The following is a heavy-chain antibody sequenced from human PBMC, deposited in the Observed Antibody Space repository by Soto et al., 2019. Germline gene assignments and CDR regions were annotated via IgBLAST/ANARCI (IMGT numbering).Heavy chain of an antibody. CDR3: TTGYSDSSSYHGDDAFDI. D-gene: IGHD3-22*01. CDR2: VKSRTSGGTT. CDR1: GLTFTDAW. V-gene: IGHV3-15*01. J-gene: IGHJ3*02. Sequence: GGSLRLSCAASGLTFTDAWMIWVRQAPGKGLEWVGRVKSRTSGGTTDYGAPVRGRFTISRDDSTTTLYLQMNSLETEDTAVYYCTTGYSDSSSYHGDDAFDIWGQGTTVTVSS.